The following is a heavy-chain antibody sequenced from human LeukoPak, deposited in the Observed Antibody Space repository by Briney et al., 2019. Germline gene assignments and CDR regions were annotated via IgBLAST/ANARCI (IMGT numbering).Heavy chain of an antibody. D-gene: IGHD6-6*01. CDR3: ARRSKYSSSSYYYYYMYV. J-gene: IGHJ6*03. Sequence: SETLSLTCTVYGDSFSAYYCSWIRQPPGKGLEWIGEINQSGNTNYNPSLKSRVTISVDTSKKQFSLRLTSMTAADTAVYYCARRSKYSSSSYYYYYMYVWGKGTTVTVSS. CDR1: GDSFSAYY. CDR2: INQSGNT. V-gene: IGHV4-34*01.